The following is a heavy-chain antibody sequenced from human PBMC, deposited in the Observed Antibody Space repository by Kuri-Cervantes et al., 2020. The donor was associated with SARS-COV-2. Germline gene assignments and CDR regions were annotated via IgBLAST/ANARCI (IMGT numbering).Heavy chain of an antibody. D-gene: IGHD1-7*01. CDR1: GFTFSSYA. J-gene: IGHJ6*02. CDR3: AKDPTATTEYYYAMDV. CDR2: ISGSGTGA. Sequence: GESLKISCAASGFTFSSYAMSWVRQAPGKGLEWVSAISGSGTGAYYADSVKGRFTISRDNSKNTLYLQMNSLRAEDTAVYFCAKDPTATTEYYYAMDVWGQGTTVTVSS. V-gene: IGHV3-23*01.